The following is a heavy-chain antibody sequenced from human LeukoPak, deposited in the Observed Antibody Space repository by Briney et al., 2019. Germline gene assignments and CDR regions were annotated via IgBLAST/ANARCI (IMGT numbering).Heavy chain of an antibody. V-gene: IGHV1-2*02. CDR2: INPNSGGT. J-gene: IGHJ3*02. CDR3: ARARTTVVTPGAFDI. Sequence: GASVKVSCKASGYTFTGDYMHWVRQAPGQGLEWMGWINPNSGGTNYAQKFQGRVTMTRDTSISTAYMELSRLRSDDTAVYYCARARTTVVTPGAFDIWGQGTMVTVSS. CDR1: GYTFTGDY. D-gene: IGHD4-23*01.